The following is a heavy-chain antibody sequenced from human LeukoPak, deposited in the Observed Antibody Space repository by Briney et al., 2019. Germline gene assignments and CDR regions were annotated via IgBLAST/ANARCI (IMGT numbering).Heavy chain of an antibody. D-gene: IGHD3-22*01. J-gene: IGHJ5*02. Sequence: PGTSLRLSCAGSGFTFSGFAMHWVRQAPGKGLEWVAATSYHGRDKYYADAVSGRFTISRDNSKNTLHLEMNSLRTDDTAVYYRTKERGGGGRRINLMVGGYGPWGQGTQVTVSS. CDR2: TSYHGRDK. CDR3: TKERGGGGRRINLMVGGYGP. V-gene: IGHV3-30*04. CDR1: GFTFSGFA.